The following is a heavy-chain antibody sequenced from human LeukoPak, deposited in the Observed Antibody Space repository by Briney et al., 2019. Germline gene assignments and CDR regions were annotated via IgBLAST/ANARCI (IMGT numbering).Heavy chain of an antibody. Sequence: GGSLRLSCAASGFTFSSYAMSWVRQAPGKGLEWVSGISGSSGSTYYADSVKGRFTISRDNSKNTLYLQMNSLRAEDTAVYYCAKDGPGAVAGPSFDYWGQGTLVTVSS. D-gene: IGHD6-19*01. V-gene: IGHV3-23*01. CDR1: GFTFSSYA. CDR3: AKDGPGAVAGPSFDY. J-gene: IGHJ4*02. CDR2: ISGSSGST.